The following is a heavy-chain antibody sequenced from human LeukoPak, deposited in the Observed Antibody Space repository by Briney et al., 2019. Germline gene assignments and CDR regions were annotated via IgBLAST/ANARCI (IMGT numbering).Heavy chain of an antibody. Sequence: SETLSLTCTVSGGSISSSSYYWGWIRQPPGTGLEWIGSIYYSGSTYYNPSLKSRVTISVDTSKNQFSLKLSSVTAADTAVYYCARLYYGSGSYYPLNFDFWGQGTLVTVSS. J-gene: IGHJ4*02. CDR2: IYYSGST. CDR1: GGSISSSSYY. CDR3: ARLYYGSGSYYPLNFDF. V-gene: IGHV4-39*01. D-gene: IGHD3-10*01.